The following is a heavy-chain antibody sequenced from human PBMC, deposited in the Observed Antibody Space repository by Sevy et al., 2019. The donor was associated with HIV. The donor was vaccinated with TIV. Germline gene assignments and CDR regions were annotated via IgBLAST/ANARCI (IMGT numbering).Heavy chain of an antibody. D-gene: IGHD2-15*01. J-gene: IGHJ5*02. Sequence: GGSLRLSCAASGFTFSIYAMSWVRQAPGKGLEWVSTISVSGGSTYYADSVKGRFTISRDNSKNTLYLQMNSLRAEDTAVYYCAKDQDNNWLDPWGQGTLVTVSS. CDR1: GFTFSIYA. CDR2: ISVSGGST. V-gene: IGHV3-23*01. CDR3: AKDQDNNWLDP.